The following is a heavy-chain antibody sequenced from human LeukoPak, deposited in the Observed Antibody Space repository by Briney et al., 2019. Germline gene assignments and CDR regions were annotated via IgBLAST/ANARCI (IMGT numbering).Heavy chain of an antibody. CDR1: GGSISTITYY. D-gene: IGHD6-19*01. CDR2: MYYRGNT. V-gene: IGHV4-39*07. Sequence: PSETLSLTCTVSGGSISTITYYWGWIRQPPGKGLEWVGHMYYRGNTFYNPSLKSRVTISVDTSKNQFSLKLSSVTAADTAVYYCARVVIAVAGTIDYWGQGTLVTVSS. CDR3: ARVVIAVAGTIDY. J-gene: IGHJ4*02.